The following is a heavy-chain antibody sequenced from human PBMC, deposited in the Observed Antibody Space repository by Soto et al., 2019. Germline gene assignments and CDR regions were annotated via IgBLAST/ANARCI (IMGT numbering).Heavy chain of an antibody. D-gene: IGHD3-3*01. CDR3: AKGRNYDFWSGYPFDY. CDR1: GFTFSSYA. J-gene: IGHJ4*02. Sequence: GGSLRLSCAASGFTFSSYAMSWVRQAPGKGLEWVSAISGSGGSTYYADSVKGRFTISRDNSKNTLYLQMNSLRAGDTAVYYCAKGRNYDFWSGYPFDYWGQGTLVTVSS. CDR2: ISGSGGST. V-gene: IGHV3-23*01.